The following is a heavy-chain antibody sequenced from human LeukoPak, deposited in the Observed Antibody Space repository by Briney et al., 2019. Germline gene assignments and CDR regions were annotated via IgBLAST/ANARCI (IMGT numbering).Heavy chain of an antibody. CDR1: GGSISSYY. CDR3: ARDWVRSYYYDSSGYYYINWFDP. D-gene: IGHD3-22*01. Sequence: PSETLSLTCTVSGGSISSYYWSWIRQPAGKGLEWIGRIYTSGSTKYNPSLKSRITMSVDTSKNQFSLKLSSVTAADTAVYYCARDWVRSYYYDSSGYYYINWFDPWGQRTLVTVSS. J-gene: IGHJ5*02. CDR2: IYTSGST. V-gene: IGHV4-4*07.